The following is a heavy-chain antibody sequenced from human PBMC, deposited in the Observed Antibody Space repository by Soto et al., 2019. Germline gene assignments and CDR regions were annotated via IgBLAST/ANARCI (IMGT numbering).Heavy chain of an antibody. CDR2: ISAYNGDT. J-gene: IGHJ5*02. D-gene: IGHD6-13*01. CDR1: GYTFISHG. CDR3: AAAHSGSSWYRS. Sequence: QVQLVQSATEVKKPGASVKVSCKASGYTFISHGITWVRQAPGQGLEWVGWISAYNGDTNYTQKLQGRVIMATDTATSTAYMELRSLRSDDTAVYYCAAAHSGSSWYRSWGQGTLVTVSS. V-gene: IGHV1-18*01.